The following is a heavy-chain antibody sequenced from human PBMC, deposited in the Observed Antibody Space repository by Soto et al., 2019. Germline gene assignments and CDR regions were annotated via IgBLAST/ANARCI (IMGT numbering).Heavy chain of an antibody. V-gene: IGHV3-66*01. CDR1: GFTVSSNH. J-gene: IGHJ5*01. D-gene: IGHD3-10*01. CDR2: IYNDGKT. Sequence: EVQLVESGGGLVQPGGSLRLSCAASGFTVSSNHMSWVRQAPGKGLEWVSVIYNDGKTFYADSVKGRCTISRDSSENTLYLQMNSLRAEDTAVYYCARAYSGSHSNGFDSWGQGALVTVSS. CDR3: ARAYSGSHSNGFDS.